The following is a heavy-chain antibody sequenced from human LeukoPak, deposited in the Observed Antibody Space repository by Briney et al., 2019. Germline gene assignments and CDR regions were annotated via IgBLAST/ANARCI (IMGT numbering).Heavy chain of an antibody. CDR1: GGSINSHY. Sequence: SETLSLTCTVSGGSINSHYWSWIRQPLGKGLEWIGHIYYSGSTNYNPSLKSRVTISVDTSKNQFSLKVSSVTAADTAVYYCARVYSGNYCDYWGQGTLVTVSS. D-gene: IGHD1-26*01. V-gene: IGHV4-59*11. J-gene: IGHJ4*02. CDR2: IYYSGST. CDR3: ARVYSGNYCDY.